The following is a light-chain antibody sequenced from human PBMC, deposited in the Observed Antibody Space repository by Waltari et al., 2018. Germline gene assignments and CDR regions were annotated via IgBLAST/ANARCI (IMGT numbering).Light chain of an antibody. CDR2: DAT. J-gene: IGKJ5*01. CDR1: QSVYKY. V-gene: IGKV3-11*01. CDR3: QQRNNWLIT. Sequence: EAVLTQSPGTLSLFPGERATLSCRASQSVYKYLAWYQQKPGQAPRLLIYDATKRATGIPARFSGSGSETDFTLTISSLEPKDFAVYYCQQRNNWLITFGQGTRLEIK.